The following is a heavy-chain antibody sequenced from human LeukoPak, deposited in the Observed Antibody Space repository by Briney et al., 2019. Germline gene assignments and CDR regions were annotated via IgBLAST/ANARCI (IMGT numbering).Heavy chain of an antibody. CDR2: ISAYKGNT. V-gene: IGHV1-18*01. Sequence: GASVKVSCKASGYTFTSYGISWVRQAPGQGLEGMGWISAYKGNTNSAQKLQGRVTITTETSTSTAYLELRSLRSDDTAVYYCARVGRFQSASCCIFDYWGQGTVVTVSS. CDR3: ARVGRFQSASCCIFDY. D-gene: IGHD2-2*01. J-gene: IGHJ4*02. CDR1: GYTFTSYG.